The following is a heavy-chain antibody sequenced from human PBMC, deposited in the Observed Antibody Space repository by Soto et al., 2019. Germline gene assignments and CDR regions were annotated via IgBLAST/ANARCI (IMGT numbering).Heavy chain of an antibody. CDR3: ARTGGYSYYYMDG. J-gene: IGHJ6*03. CDR2: ISSSSSYI. V-gene: IGHV3-21*01. Sequence: EVQLVESGGGLVKPGGSLRLSCAASGFTFSSYSMNWVRQAPGKGLEWVSSISSSSSYIYYADSVKGRFTISRDNAKNSLYLQMNRLRAEETAVYYCARTGGYSYYYMDGWGNGTTVTVPS. CDR1: GFTFSSYS. D-gene: IGHD3-10*01.